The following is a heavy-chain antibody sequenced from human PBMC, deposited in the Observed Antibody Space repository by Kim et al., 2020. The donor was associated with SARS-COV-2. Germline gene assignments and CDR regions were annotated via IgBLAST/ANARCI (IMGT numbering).Heavy chain of an antibody. Sequence: SETLSLTCTVSGGSISSGGYYWSWIRQHPGKGLEWIGYIYYSGSTYYNPSLKSRVTISVDTSKNQFSLKLSSVTAADTAVYYCARTMRLRQLVANWFDPRGQGTLVTVSS. CDR3: ARTMRLRQLVANWFDP. CDR1: GGSISSGGYY. V-gene: IGHV4-31*03. CDR2: IYYSGST. J-gene: IGHJ5*02. D-gene: IGHD6-13*01.